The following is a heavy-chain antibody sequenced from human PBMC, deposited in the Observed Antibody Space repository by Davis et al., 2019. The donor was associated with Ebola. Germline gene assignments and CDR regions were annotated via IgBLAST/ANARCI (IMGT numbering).Heavy chain of an antibody. Sequence: SETLSLTCAVYGGSFSGYYWTWIRQPPGKGLEWIGEINHSGSTNYNPSLKSRVTISVDTSKNQFSLKLSSVTAADTAVDYCARATPGGYYDSSGYYWAYFDYWGQGTLVTVSS. CDR3: ARATPGGYYDSSGYYWAYFDY. D-gene: IGHD3-22*01. CDR2: INHSGST. CDR1: GGSFSGYY. V-gene: IGHV4-34*01. J-gene: IGHJ4*02.